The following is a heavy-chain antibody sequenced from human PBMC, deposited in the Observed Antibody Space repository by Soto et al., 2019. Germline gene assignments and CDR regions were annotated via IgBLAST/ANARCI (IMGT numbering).Heavy chain of an antibody. CDR1: SGSITTANW. V-gene: IGHV4-4*02. Sequence: QVPLQESGPRLVRPSGTLSLTCTVSSGSITTANWWSWVRQPPGRGLEWIGEIYHSGRTNYNLSLKRRVTLSEDKSKDPFSLRLSSVPAADTAMYYCARRGGGVVLAATTPCDYWGQGTLVTVSS. J-gene: IGHJ4*02. CDR2: IYHSGRT. CDR3: ARRGGGVVLAATTPCDY. D-gene: IGHD2-15*01.